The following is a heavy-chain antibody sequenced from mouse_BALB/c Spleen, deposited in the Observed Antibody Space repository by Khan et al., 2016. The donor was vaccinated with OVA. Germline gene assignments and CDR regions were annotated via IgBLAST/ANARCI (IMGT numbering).Heavy chain of an antibody. Sequence: VQLQQSGAEQAKPGASVKMSCKTSGYTFSSYWTHWVKQRPGQGLEWIGYINPTSGYTEYNEKFKDKATLSADKSSSTAYMQLTSLTSEDSAVDYCARDRIDYWGQGTTLTVSS. CDR2: INPTSGYT. CDR3: ARDRIDY. J-gene: IGHJ2*01. CDR1: GYTFSSYW. V-gene: IGHV1-7*01.